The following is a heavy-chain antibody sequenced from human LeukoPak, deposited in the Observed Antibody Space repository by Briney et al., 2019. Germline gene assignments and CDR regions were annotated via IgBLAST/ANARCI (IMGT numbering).Heavy chain of an antibody. CDR3: ASPGDPYCSGGSCLANY. V-gene: IGHV1-69*13. D-gene: IGHD2-15*01. Sequence: SVKVSCKASGGTFSSYAISWVRQAPGQGLEWMGGIIPILGTANYAQKFQGRVTITADESTSTAYMELSSLRSEDTAVYYCASPGDPYCSGGSCLANYWGQGTLVTVSS. J-gene: IGHJ4*02. CDR2: IIPILGTA. CDR1: GGTFSSYA.